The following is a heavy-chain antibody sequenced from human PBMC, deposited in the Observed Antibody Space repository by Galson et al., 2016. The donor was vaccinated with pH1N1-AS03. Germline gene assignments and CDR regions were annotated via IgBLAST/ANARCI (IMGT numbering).Heavy chain of an antibody. V-gene: IGHV3-9*01. Sequence: SLRLSCAASGFTVSRNDMHWVRQAPGKGLEWVAGMSWHSEIIDYADSVKGRFTISRDNAQNSLYLQMSSLRPEDTAVYFCAKDLLSGGWFTAADSWGQGTLVTVSS. J-gene: IGHJ4*02. CDR2: MSWHSEII. CDR1: GFTVSRND. D-gene: IGHD6-19*01. CDR3: AKDLLSGGWFTAADS.